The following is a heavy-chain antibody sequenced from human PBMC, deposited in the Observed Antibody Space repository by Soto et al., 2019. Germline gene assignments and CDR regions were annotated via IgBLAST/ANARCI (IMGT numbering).Heavy chain of an antibody. J-gene: IGHJ3*02. CDR1: GFSLSTSGVG. V-gene: IGHV2-5*02. Sequence: QITLKESGPTLVKPTQTLTLTCTFSGFSLSTSGVGVGWIRQPPGKALEWLALIYWDDDKRYSPSLKSRLTITKDTAKXXVXLXKTNMDPVDTATYYCAHSHSYYYGSGSYFRMGAFDIWGQGTMVTVSS. CDR3: AHSHSYYYGSGSYFRMGAFDI. D-gene: IGHD3-10*01. CDR2: IYWDDDK.